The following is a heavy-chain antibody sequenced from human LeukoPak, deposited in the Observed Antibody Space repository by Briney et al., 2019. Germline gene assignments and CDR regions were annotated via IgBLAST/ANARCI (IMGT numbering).Heavy chain of an antibody. CDR1: GLTFSSFA. Sequence: GGSLRLSCAASGLTFSSFAMNWVRQAPGKGLECVASISASDGRSYYADSAKGRFTISRDNSKDTLFLQMNSLRADDTAVYYCSKDLWLGTYYDSRTIWGQGTMVTVSS. J-gene: IGHJ3*02. CDR3: SKDLWLGTYYDSRTI. V-gene: IGHV3-23*01. CDR2: ISASDGRS. D-gene: IGHD3-22*01.